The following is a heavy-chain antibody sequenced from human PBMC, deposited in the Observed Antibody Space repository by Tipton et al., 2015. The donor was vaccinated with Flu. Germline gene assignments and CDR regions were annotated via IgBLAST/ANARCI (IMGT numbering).Heavy chain of an antibody. J-gene: IGHJ4*02. D-gene: IGHD3-22*01. V-gene: IGHV4-61*02. CDR2: IYTIGST. CDR3: ARVRSYYDSSGYYYAFDY. CDR1: GGSISSGSYY. Sequence: LRLSCTVSGGSISSGSYYWSWIRQPAGKGLEWIGRIYTIGSTNYNPSLKSRVTIAVDTPKNQFYLKLSSVTAADTAVYYCARVRSYYDSSGYYYAFDYWGQRTLVTVSS.